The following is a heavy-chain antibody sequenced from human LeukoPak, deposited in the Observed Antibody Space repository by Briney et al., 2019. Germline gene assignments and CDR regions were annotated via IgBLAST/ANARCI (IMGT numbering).Heavy chain of an antibody. CDR2: IIPIFGTA. V-gene: IGHV1-69*05. J-gene: IGHJ6*03. CDR1: GGTFSSYA. D-gene: IGHD6-13*01. CDR3: ASNQGYSSSWGAYYYYYYYMDV. Sequence: SVKVSCKASGGTFSSYAISWVRQAPGQGLEWMGGIIPIFGTANYAQKFQGRVTITTDESTSTAYMELSSLRSEDTAVYYCASNQGYSSSWGAYYYYYYYMDVWGKGTTVTVSS.